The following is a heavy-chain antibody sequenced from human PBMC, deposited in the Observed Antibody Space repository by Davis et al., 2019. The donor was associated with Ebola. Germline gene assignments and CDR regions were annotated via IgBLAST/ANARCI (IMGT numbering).Heavy chain of an antibody. CDR1: GGAFSGQY. J-gene: IGHJ3*02. D-gene: IGHD2/OR15-2a*01. CDR2: TSHSGVA. Sequence: PSETLSLTCAVYGGAFSGQYWSWIRQPPGKGLEWIGETSHSGVANYNPSLKSRVTISVDTSKNQFSLKLSSVTAADTAVYYCARDISTTVSAFDIWGRGTMVTVSS. V-gene: IGHV4-34*01. CDR3: ARDISTTVSAFDI.